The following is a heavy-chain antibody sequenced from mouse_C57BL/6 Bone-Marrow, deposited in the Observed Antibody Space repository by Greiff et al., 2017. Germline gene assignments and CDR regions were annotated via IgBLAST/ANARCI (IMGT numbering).Heavy chain of an antibody. CDR1: GYTFTSYW. J-gene: IGHJ4*01. V-gene: IGHV1-50*01. D-gene: IGHD1-1*02. CDR3: ARPGSLDAMDY. Sequence: QVQLQQPGAELVKPGASVKLSCKASGYTFTSYWMQWVKQRPGQGLEWIGEIDPSDSYTNYNQKFKGKATLTVDTSSSTAYMQLSSLTSEDSAVYYCARPGSLDAMDYWGQGTSVTVSS. CDR2: IDPSDSYT.